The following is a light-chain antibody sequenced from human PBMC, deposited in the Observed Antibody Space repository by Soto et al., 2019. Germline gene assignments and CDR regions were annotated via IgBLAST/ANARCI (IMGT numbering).Light chain of an antibody. Sequence: QSVLTQPASVSGSPGQSITISCTGTSSDVGSYNYVSWYQQHPGKAPKLMIYEVNNRPSGVSNRFSGSKSGNTASLTISGLQAEDEADYYCSSYTSISTSVFGGGTKVTVL. CDR3: SSYTSISTSV. CDR2: EVN. V-gene: IGLV2-14*01. CDR1: SSDVGSYNY. J-gene: IGLJ2*01.